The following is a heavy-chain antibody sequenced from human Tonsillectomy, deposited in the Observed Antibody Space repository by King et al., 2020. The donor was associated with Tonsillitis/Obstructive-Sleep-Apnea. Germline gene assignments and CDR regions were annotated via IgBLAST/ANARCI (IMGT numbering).Heavy chain of an antibody. J-gene: IGHJ3*02. CDR1: GFTFSSYG. CDR2: ISYDGSNK. CDR3: AKAGSYYGFWSGYSI. V-gene: IGHV3-30*18. D-gene: IGHD3-3*01. Sequence: VQLVESGGGVVQPGRSLRLSCAASGFTFSSYGMHWVRQAPGKGLEWVAVISYDGSNKYYADSVKGRFTISRDNSKNTLYLQMNSLRAEDTAVYYCAKAGSYYGFWSGYSIWGQGTMVTVSS.